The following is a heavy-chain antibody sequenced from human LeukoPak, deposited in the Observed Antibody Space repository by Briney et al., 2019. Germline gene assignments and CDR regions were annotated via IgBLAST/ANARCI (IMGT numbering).Heavy chain of an antibody. CDR2: IIPIFGTA. J-gene: IGHJ4*02. CDR1: GGAFSSYA. Sequence: ASVKVSCKASGGAFSSYAISWVRQAPGQGLEWMGGIIPIFGTANYAQKFQGRVTITTDESTSTAYMELSSLRSEDTAVYYCARETSGSYSNWGQGTLVTVSS. CDR3: ARETSGSYSN. D-gene: IGHD1-26*01. V-gene: IGHV1-69*05.